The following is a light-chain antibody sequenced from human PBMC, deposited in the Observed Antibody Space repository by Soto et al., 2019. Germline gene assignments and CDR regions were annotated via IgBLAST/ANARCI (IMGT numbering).Light chain of an antibody. Sequence: EIVLTQSPGTLSLSPGKRATLSCRAGQSSGGSYLAWYQQRPCQAPRLLIYGASSRATGIPDRFSGSGSGTEFTLTISRLEPEDFAVYYCQQYGSSSWTFGQGTKVDIK. J-gene: IGKJ1*01. CDR3: QQYGSSSWT. CDR2: GAS. CDR1: QSSGGSY. V-gene: IGKV3-20*01.